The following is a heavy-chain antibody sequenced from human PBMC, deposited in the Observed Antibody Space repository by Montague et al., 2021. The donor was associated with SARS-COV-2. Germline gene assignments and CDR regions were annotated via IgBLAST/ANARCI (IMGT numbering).Heavy chain of an antibody. D-gene: IGHD3-10*01. J-gene: IGHJ6*02. Sequence: LRLSCAASGFTFSSYSMNWVRQAPGKGLEWVSSISSSSSYIYYADSVKGRFTISRDNAKNSLYLQMNNLRAEDTAVYYCARDPLDYGLWSSGSYYNAYYYYYGMDVWGQGTTVTGSS. CDR1: GFTFSSYS. CDR3: ARDPLDYGLWSSGSYYNAYYYYYGMDV. CDR2: ISSSSSYI. V-gene: IGHV3-21*01.